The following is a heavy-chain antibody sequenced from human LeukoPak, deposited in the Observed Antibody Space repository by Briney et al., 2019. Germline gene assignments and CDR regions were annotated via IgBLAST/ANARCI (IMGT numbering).Heavy chain of an antibody. CDR3: ARDSDVHCSGGSCTNFDS. Sequence: GGSLRLSCVASGFTFSSYSMDWVRQAPGKGLEWVSSISSSSSYIYYADLLKGRFTISRDNAKKSLYLQMNSLRAEDTAIYYCARDSDVHCSGGSCTNFDSWGQGTLVTVSS. CDR1: GFTFSSYS. CDR2: ISSSSSYI. J-gene: IGHJ4*02. V-gene: IGHV3-21*01. D-gene: IGHD2-15*01.